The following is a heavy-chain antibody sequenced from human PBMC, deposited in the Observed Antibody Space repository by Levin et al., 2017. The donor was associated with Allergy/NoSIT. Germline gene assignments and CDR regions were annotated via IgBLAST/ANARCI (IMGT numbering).Heavy chain of an antibody. V-gene: IGHV3-9*01. D-gene: IGHD2-2*01. CDR2: ISWNSGSV. Sequence: GGSLRLSCAASGFSFDDYAMHWVRQAPGKGLEWVSGISWNSGSVGYADSVKGRFTISRDNAKSSLYLQMNSLRAEDTALYYCAKDDSRYQTPYYFDYWGQGTLVTVSS. CDR1: GFSFDDYA. CDR3: AKDDSRYQTPYYFDY. J-gene: IGHJ4*02.